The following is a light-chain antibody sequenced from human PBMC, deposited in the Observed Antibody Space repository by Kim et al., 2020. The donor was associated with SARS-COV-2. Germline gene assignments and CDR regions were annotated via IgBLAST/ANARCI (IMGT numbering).Light chain of an antibody. V-gene: IGLV1-47*01. J-gene: IGLJ3*02. Sequence: QRVTISCSGGDSNIGSNYVYWYQQLPGTAPKLLIYRNNQRPSGVPDRFSGSKSGTSASLAISGLRSEDEADYYCAAWDDSLSGSWVFGGGTQLTVL. CDR2: RNN. CDR1: DSNIGSNY. CDR3: AAWDDSLSGSWV.